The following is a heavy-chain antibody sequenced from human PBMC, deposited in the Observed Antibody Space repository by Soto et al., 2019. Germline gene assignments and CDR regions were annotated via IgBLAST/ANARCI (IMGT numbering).Heavy chain of an antibody. CDR1: GGSFSGYY. Sequence: SETLSLTCAVYGGSFSGYYWSWIRQPPGKGLEWIGEINHSGSTNYNPSLKSRVTISVDTSKNQFSLKLSSVTAADTAVYYCARGGTMVRGVIHRRCDYMDVWGKGTTVTVSS. CDR3: ARGGTMVRGVIHRRCDYMDV. V-gene: IGHV4-34*01. J-gene: IGHJ6*03. D-gene: IGHD3-10*01. CDR2: INHSGST.